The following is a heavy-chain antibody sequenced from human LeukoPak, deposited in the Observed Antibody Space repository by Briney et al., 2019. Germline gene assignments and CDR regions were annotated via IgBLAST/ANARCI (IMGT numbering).Heavy chain of an antibody. J-gene: IGHJ4*02. CDR2: IYSGGTT. D-gene: IGHD2/OR15-2a*01. V-gene: IGHV3-53*01. Sequence: GGSLRPSCAASGFTVSSNYMSWVRQAPGKGLEWVSVIYSGGTTYYADSVKGRFTISRDNSKNTLYLQMNSLRGEDTAVYYCARVLSVSYCDSWGQGTLVTVSS. CDR3: ARVLSVSYCDS. CDR1: GFTVSSNY.